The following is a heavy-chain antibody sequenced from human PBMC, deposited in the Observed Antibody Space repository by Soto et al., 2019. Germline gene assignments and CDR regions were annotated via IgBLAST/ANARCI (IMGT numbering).Heavy chain of an antibody. CDR3: ARGDSTDCSNGVCSFFYNHDMDV. D-gene: IGHD2-8*01. Sequence: SVEVSFWASPYSFTYYHIHWVPEAPGQGLEWLGRINPKSGGTSTAQKFQGWVTMTTDTSISTASMELTRLTSDDTAIYYCARGDSTDCSNGVCSFFYNHDMDVWGQGTTVTVSS. CDR2: INPKSGGT. V-gene: IGHV1-2*04. CDR1: PYSFTYYH. J-gene: IGHJ6*02.